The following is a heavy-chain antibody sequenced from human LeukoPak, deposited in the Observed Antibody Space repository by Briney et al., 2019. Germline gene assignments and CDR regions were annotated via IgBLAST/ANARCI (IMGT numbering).Heavy chain of an antibody. V-gene: IGHV1-69*06. CDR3: AGVVVPAARRYYYYYYMDV. CDR1: GGTFSSYA. Sequence: SVKVSCKASGGTFSSYAISWVRQAPGQGLEWMGGIIPIFGTANYAQKFQGRVTMTEDTSTDTAYMELSSLRSEDTAVYYCAGVVVPAARRYYYYYYMDVWGKGTTVTISS. J-gene: IGHJ6*03. CDR2: IIPIFGTA. D-gene: IGHD2-2*01.